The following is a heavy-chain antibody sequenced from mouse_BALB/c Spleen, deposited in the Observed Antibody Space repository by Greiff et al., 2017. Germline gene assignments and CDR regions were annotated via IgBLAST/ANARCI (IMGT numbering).Heavy chain of an antibody. D-gene: IGHD2-4*01. CDR1: GFTFSSYT. V-gene: IGHV5-12-2*01. Sequence: EVKLMESGGGLVQPGGSLKLSCAASGFTFSSYTMSWVRQTPEKRLEWVAYISNGGGSTYYPDTVKGRFTISRDNAKNTLYLQMSSLKSEDTAMYYCARRDDYDGYYAMDDWGQGTSVTVSS. CDR3: ARRDDYDGYYAMDD. CDR2: ISNGGGST. J-gene: IGHJ4*01.